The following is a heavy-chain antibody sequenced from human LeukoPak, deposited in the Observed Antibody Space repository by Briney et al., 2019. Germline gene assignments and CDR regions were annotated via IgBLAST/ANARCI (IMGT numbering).Heavy chain of an antibody. Sequence: GSSVKVSCKASGGTFSSYAISWVRQAPGQGLEWMGGIIPIFGTANYAQKFQGRVTITTDESTSTAYMELSSLRSEDTAVYYCAREADSSSWYGMGYYCYMDVWGKGTTVTVSS. CDR3: AREADSSSWYGMGYYCYMDV. V-gene: IGHV1-69*05. CDR1: GGTFSSYA. J-gene: IGHJ6*03. D-gene: IGHD6-13*01. CDR2: IIPIFGTA.